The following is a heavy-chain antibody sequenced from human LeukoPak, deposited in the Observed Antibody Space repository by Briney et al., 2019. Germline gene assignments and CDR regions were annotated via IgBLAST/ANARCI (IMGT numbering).Heavy chain of an antibody. CDR2: INPNSGGT. J-gene: IGHJ4*02. CDR1: GYTFTAYY. V-gene: IGHV1-2*02. Sequence: GASVKVSCKASGYTFTAYYMQWVRQAPGQGLEWMGWINPNSGGTDYAQKFQGRVTMTRDTSISTAYMVLSNLRSDDTAVYYCASDHYWGQGTPVTVSS. CDR3: ASDHY.